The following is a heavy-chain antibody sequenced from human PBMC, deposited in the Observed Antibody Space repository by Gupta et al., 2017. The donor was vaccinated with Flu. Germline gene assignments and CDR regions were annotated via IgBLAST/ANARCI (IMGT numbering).Heavy chain of an antibody. D-gene: IGHD4-17*01. CDR3: ARLTTGEVPGCDP. Sequence: QVQLVQSGAEVKRPGASVKVSCKASGYTFISYDINWVRRAAGQGLEWMGWMNPSNGNTGYEKKFRGRLTLTGKTAISTAYMELTSLTSEDTAVDYCARLTTGEVPGCDPWGQGTLVTVSS. J-gene: IGHJ5*02. CDR1: GYTFISYD. CDR2: MNPSNGNT. V-gene: IGHV1-8*02.